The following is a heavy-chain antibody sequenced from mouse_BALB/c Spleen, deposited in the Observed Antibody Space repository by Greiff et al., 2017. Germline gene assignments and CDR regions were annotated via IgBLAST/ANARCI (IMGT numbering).Heavy chain of an antibody. Sequence: DVMLVESGGGLVKPGGSLKLSCAASGFTFSSYAMSWVRQTPEKRLEWVASISSGGSTYYPDSVKGRFTISRDNARNILYLQMSSLRSEDTAMYYCAGLPLYYYAMDYWGQGTSVTVSS. CDR2: ISSGGST. J-gene: IGHJ4*01. V-gene: IGHV5-6-5*01. D-gene: IGHD5-5*01. CDR1: GFTFSSYA. CDR3: AGLPLYYYAMDY.